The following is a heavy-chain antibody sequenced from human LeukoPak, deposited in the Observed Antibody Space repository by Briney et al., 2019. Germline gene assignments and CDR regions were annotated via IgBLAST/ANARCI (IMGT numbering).Heavy chain of an antibody. V-gene: IGHV4-38-2*02. CDR3: VRDVPSGYDDY. J-gene: IGHJ4*02. D-gene: IGHD5-12*01. CDR1: GYSITSGYY. Sequence: SETLSLTCAVSGYSITSGYYWGWIRQPPGKGLEWIGSTNHSGSTYYNPSLKSRVTISVDTSKNQFSLNLNSVTAADTAVYYCVRDVPSGYDDYWGQGILVTVSS. CDR2: TNHSGST.